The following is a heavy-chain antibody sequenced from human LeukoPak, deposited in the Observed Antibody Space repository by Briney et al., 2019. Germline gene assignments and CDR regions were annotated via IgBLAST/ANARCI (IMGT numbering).Heavy chain of an antibody. CDR3: ARDRENYGMDV. CDR2: IIPIFGTA. J-gene: IGHJ6*04. V-gene: IGHV1-69*01. D-gene: IGHD3-10*01. CDR1: GGTFISYA. Sequence: ASVKASCKASGGTFISYAISWVRQAPGQGLEWMGGIIPIFGTANYAQKFQGRVTITADESTSTAYMELSSLRSEDTAVYYCARDRENYGMDVWGKGTTVTVSS.